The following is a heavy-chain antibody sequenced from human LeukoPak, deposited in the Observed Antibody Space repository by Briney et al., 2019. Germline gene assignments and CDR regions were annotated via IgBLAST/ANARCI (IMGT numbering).Heavy chain of an antibody. CDR3: AKDFGGYSYGIFDY. CDR1: GFTLSSYG. J-gene: IGHJ4*02. CDR2: IRNDRNNQ. D-gene: IGHD5-18*01. V-gene: IGHV3-30*02. Sequence: GGSLRLSCAASGFTLSSYGMHWVRQAPGRGLEWVTFIRNDRNNQYYAGSVEGRFTVSRDNSKSAMHLQMNSLRAEDTAMYYCAKDFGGYSYGIFDYWGQGTQVTVSS.